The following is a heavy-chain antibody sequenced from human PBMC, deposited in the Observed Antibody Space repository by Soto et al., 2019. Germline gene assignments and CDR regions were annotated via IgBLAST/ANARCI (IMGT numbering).Heavy chain of an antibody. Sequence: SLRLSCAASGFTFSSYGMHWVRQAPGKGLEWVAVISYDGSNKYYADSVRGRFTISRDNSKNTLYLQMNSLRAEDTAVYYCANGYYYDSSGYSLDVWGQGTTVTVSS. V-gene: IGHV3-30*18. CDR2: ISYDGSNK. D-gene: IGHD3-22*01. CDR3: ANGYYYDSSGYSLDV. CDR1: GFTFSSYG. J-gene: IGHJ6*02.